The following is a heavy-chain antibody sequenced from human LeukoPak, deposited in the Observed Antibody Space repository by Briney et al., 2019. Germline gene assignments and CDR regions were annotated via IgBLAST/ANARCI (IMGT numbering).Heavy chain of an antibody. V-gene: IGHV3-11*06. D-gene: IGHD3-10*01. J-gene: IGHJ4*02. CDR1: GFTFSDYY. CDR2: ISGTSSDT. Sequence: GGSLRLSCSASGFTFSDYYMSWLRQAPGKGLEYLSYISGTSSDTNYADSVRGRFTISRDNAENSLYLQMNSLRVEDTAVYYCAREGYYGSGSPPSLYFDYWGQGTLVTVSS. CDR3: AREGYYGSGSPPSLYFDY.